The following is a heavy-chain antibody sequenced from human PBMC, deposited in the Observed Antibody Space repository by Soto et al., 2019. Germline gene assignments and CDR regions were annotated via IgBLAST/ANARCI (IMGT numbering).Heavy chain of an antibody. CDR1: GGTFSSDG. Sequence: QVKLVQSGAEMKKPGSSMKVSCKASGGTFSSDGINWVRQAPGQGLAWMGGIIPIFGTPNYAQKFRGRITITADGSLSTAYMELSGLRSDDTAVYFCSRQHCSGGSCYSGRYYFDYWGQGTLVTVSS. V-gene: IGHV1-69*01. CDR2: IIPIFGTP. D-gene: IGHD2-15*01. J-gene: IGHJ4*02. CDR3: SRQHCSGGSCYSGRYYFDY.